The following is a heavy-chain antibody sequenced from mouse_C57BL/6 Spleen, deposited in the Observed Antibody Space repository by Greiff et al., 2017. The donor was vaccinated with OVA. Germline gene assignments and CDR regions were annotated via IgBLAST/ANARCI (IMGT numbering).Heavy chain of an antibody. CDR1: GYTFTSYW. V-gene: IGHV1-5*01. J-gene: IGHJ2*01. CDR3: TNTVVAEGFDY. Sequence: VQLQQSGTVLARPGASVKMSCKTSGYTFTSYWMHWVKQRPGQGLEWIGAIYPGNSDTSYNQKFKGKAKLTAVTSASTAYMELSSLTNEDSAVYYCTNTVVAEGFDYWGQGTTLTVSS. CDR2: IYPGNSDT. D-gene: IGHD1-1*01.